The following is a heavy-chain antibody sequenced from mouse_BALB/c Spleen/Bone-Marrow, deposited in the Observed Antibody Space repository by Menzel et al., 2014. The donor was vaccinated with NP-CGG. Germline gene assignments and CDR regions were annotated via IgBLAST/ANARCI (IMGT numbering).Heavy chain of an antibody. CDR1: GYAFSSPW. V-gene: IGHV1-82*01. CDR2: IYPGDGDI. D-gene: IGHD2-3*01. Sequence: VHLVESGPELVKPGASVKISCKASGYAFSSPWVNWVKQRPGQGLEWIGRIYPGDGDINYNGKSKGKATLTADKSSSAAYMQLSSLTSVDSAVYFCARSDGYRVMDYWGQGTSVTVSS. CDR3: ARSDGYRVMDY. J-gene: IGHJ4*01.